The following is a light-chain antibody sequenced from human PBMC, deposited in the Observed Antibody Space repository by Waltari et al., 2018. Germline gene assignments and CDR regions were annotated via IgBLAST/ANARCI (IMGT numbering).Light chain of an antibody. J-gene: IGKJ5*01. CDR1: QSVERY. CDR2: DTS. V-gene: IGKV3-11*01. CDR3: QQRQHWPPIT. Sequence: VLTQSPATLSLSPGERATLSCRASQSVERYLVWYQQRPGQVPRLLMYDTSSRATGVPARFSGSGSGTDFTLTISSLEPEDFAVYYCQQRQHWPPITFGQGTRLEIK.